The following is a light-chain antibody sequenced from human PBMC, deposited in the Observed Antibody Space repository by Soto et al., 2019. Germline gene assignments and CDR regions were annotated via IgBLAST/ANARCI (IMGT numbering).Light chain of an antibody. J-gene: IGKJ4*01. Sequence: DIQMTQSPSSVSASVGDRVTITCRASQDISSSLAWFQQKPGEAPRLLIHSASSLHSGVPSRFSGSGSGTDFTLTISSLQPEDFATYYCQQGNSFPLTFGGGTKVEIK. CDR3: QQGNSFPLT. V-gene: IGKV1-12*01. CDR2: SAS. CDR1: QDISSS.